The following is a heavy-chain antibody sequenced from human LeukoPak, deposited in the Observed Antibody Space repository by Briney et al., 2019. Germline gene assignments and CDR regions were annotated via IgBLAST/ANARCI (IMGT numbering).Heavy chain of an antibody. CDR2: INLNSGGT. Sequence: ASVKVSCKASVYNFIGYYMHWVRQAPGQGLEWMGWINLNSGGTKYAQKFQGRVTMTRDTSISTVYMELSRLRSDDTAVYYCARDSAAAGGLSFDYWGQGTLTTVSS. V-gene: IGHV1-2*02. D-gene: IGHD6-13*01. J-gene: IGHJ4*02. CDR1: VYNFIGYY. CDR3: ARDSAAAGGLSFDY.